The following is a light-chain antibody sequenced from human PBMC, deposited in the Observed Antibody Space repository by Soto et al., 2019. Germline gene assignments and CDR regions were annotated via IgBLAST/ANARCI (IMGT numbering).Light chain of an antibody. CDR3: QKTYTTPRT. J-gene: IGKJ1*01. V-gene: IGKV1-39*01. CDR1: QSISSY. CDR2: AAS. Sequence: DIQMTQSPSSLSASVGDRVTITCRASQSISSYLNWYQQKLGKAPKLLIYAASNLQSGVPSRFSGSGSMTDFTLTISSLQPEDFATYYCQKTYTTPRTFGHGTKVEIK.